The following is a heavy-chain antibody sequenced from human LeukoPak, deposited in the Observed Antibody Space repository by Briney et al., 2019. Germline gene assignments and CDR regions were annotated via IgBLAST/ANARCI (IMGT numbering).Heavy chain of an antibody. Sequence: SETLSLTCTVSGGSISSYYWGWIRQPPGKGLEWIGYIYYSGSTNYNPSLKSRVTISVDTSKNQFSLKLSSVTAADTAVYYCARDNWGWGYFDYWGQGTLVTVSS. CDR3: ARDNWGWGYFDY. CDR1: GGSISSYY. CDR2: IYYSGST. D-gene: IGHD7-27*01. J-gene: IGHJ4*02. V-gene: IGHV4-59*01.